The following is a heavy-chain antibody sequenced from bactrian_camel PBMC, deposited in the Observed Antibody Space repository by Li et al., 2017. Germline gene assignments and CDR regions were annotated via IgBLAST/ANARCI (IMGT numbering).Heavy chain of an antibody. Sequence: VQLVESGGGSVQAGGSLRLNCAISGADHRMWCMAWFRQAAGKGLEWVSIINMGGDTIHYADSTQGRFTISRDNAKNAVYLQLNSLKPDDTAVYYCVKNGGYWSGHYWGQGTQVTVS. CDR2: INMGGDTI. J-gene: IGHJ4*01. D-gene: IGHD2*01. CDR1: GADHRMWC. V-gene: IGHV3S40*01. CDR3: VKNGGYWSGHY.